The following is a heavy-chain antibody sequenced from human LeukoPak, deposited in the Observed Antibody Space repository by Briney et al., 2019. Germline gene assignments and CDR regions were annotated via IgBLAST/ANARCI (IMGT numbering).Heavy chain of an antibody. CDR3: TTTYYYDSSGYTLDY. J-gene: IGHJ4*02. CDR2: IRSKENTYAT. Sequence: PGGSLRLSCAASGFTFSGSAMHWVRQASREELEWVGRIRSKENTYATSYAASVKGRFTISRDDSKKTAYLQMNSLKTEDTAVYYCTTTYYYDSSGYTLDYWGQGTLVTVSS. V-gene: IGHV3-73*01. D-gene: IGHD3-22*01. CDR1: GFTFSGSA.